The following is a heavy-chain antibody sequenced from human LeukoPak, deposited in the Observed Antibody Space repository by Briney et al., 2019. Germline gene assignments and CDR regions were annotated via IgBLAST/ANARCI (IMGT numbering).Heavy chain of an antibody. CDR1: GFTVSSNY. J-gene: IGHJ4*02. CDR3: ARDADSSGFFDY. Sequence: GSLRLSCAASGFTVSSNYMSWIRQPPGKGLEWIGYIYYSGSTNYNPSLKSRVTISVDTSKNQFSLKLSSVTAADTAVYYCARDADSSGFFDYWGQGTLVTVSS. CDR2: IYYSGST. D-gene: IGHD3-22*01. V-gene: IGHV4-59*02.